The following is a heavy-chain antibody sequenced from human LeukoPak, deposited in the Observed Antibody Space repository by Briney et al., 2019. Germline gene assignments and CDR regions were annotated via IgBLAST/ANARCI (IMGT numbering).Heavy chain of an antibody. CDR2: ISDSGTTI. Sequence: GGSLRLSCATSGFTFGSYSMNWARQAPGKGLEWVSYISDSGTTIYYADSVKGRFTISRDNAKNSVSLQVNSLRHEDTAVYYCERFAGDNYWGQGTLVTVSS. V-gene: IGHV3-48*02. CDR3: ERFAGDNY. J-gene: IGHJ4*02. CDR1: GFTFGSYS. D-gene: IGHD3-10*01.